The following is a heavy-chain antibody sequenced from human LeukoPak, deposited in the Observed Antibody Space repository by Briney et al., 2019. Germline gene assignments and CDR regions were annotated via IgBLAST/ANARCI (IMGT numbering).Heavy chain of an antibody. Sequence: GASVKVSCKASGYTFTGYYMHWVRQAPGQGLEWMGWINPNSGGTKYAQKFQGRVTMTRDTSISTAYMELSRLRSDDTAVYYCARDDSIMIVVEGRWGQGTLVTVSS. CDR3: ARDDSIMIVVEGR. J-gene: IGHJ4*02. CDR2: INPNSGGT. V-gene: IGHV1-2*02. D-gene: IGHD3-22*01. CDR1: GYTFTGYY.